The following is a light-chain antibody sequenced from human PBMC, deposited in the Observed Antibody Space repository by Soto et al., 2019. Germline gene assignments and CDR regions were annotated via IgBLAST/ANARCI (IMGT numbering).Light chain of an antibody. Sequence: QSVLTQPPSASGTPGQSVTISCSGSTSNIGTNTVNWYQQLPGTAPKLLISRNNQRPSGVPDRFSGSKSGASGSLAISGLQSEDEAYYYCAGWDDSLNGPVFGGGTKLTIL. CDR3: AGWDDSLNGPV. V-gene: IGLV1-44*01. J-gene: IGLJ3*02. CDR2: RNN. CDR1: TSNIGTNT.